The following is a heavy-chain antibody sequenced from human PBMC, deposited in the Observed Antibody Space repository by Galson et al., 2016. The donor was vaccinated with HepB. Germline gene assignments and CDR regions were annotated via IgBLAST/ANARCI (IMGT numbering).Heavy chain of an antibody. CDR1: GGTFSSYP. CDR2: IIPIFGTA. J-gene: IGHJ4*02. CDR3: AKVINREWELRY. D-gene: IGHD1-26*01. Sequence: SVKVSCKVDGGTFSSYPISWVRQAPGQGLEWMGGIIPIFGTANYAQKFQGRVAITADESTSTAYMELSSLRSEDTAVYYCAKVINREWELRYWGQGTLVTVSS. V-gene: IGHV1-69*13.